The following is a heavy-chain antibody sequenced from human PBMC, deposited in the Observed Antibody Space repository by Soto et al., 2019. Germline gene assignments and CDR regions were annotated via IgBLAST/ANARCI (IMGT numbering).Heavy chain of an antibody. D-gene: IGHD1-1*01. CDR2: IYYSGST. J-gene: IGHJ6*03. CDR1: GGSISSGGYY. Sequence: SETLSLSCTVSGGSISSGGYYWSWIRQHPGKGLEWIGYIYYSGSTYYNPSLKSRVTISVDTSKNQFSLKLSSVTAADTAVYYCARDGTENEHSYYYYMDVWGKGTTVTVSS. V-gene: IGHV4-31*03. CDR3: ARDGTENEHSYYYYMDV.